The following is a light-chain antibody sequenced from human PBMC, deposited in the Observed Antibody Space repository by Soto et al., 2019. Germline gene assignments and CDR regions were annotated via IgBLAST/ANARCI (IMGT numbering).Light chain of an antibody. Sequence: EIFLTQSPATLSLSPGERAILSCRASQSVSNYLAWYQQKPGQAPRLLIYDAYNRPGGIPARFSASGSGTDFTLTINSLEPEDFAVYYCQERSNWVTFGPGTKVD. CDR1: QSVSNY. J-gene: IGKJ3*01. V-gene: IGKV3-11*01. CDR2: DAY. CDR3: QERSNWVT.